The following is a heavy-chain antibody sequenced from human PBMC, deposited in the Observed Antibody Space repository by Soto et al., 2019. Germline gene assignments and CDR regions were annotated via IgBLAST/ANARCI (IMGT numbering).Heavy chain of an antibody. CDR1: GFTFSSYA. CDR2: ISGSGGST. Sequence: GGSLRLSCAASGFTFSSYAMSWVRQAPGKGLEWVSAISGSGGSTYYADSVKGRFTISRDNSKNTLYLQMNSLRAEDTAVYYCAKCSRVGITGTTLVGYYYYMDVWGKGTTVTVSS. V-gene: IGHV3-23*01. CDR3: AKCSRVGITGTTLVGYYYYMDV. J-gene: IGHJ6*03. D-gene: IGHD1-7*01.